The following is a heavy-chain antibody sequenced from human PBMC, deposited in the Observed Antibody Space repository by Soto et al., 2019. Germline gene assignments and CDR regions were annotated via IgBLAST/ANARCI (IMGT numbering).Heavy chain of an antibody. CDR3: ASSRIAARLSAYYYGMDV. CDR2: IIPIFGTA. Sequence: QVQLVQSGAEVKKPGSSVKVSCKASGGTFSSYAISWVRQAPGQGLEWMGGIIPIFGTANYAQKFQGRVTITADESTSTAYMELSSLRSEDTAVYYCASSRIAARLSAYYYGMDVRGQGTTVTVSS. V-gene: IGHV1-69*01. D-gene: IGHD6-6*01. J-gene: IGHJ6*02. CDR1: GGTFSSYA.